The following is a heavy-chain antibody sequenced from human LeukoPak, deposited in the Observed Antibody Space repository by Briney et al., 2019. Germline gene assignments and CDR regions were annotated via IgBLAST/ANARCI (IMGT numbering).Heavy chain of an antibody. CDR2: SKNKDYAYST. V-gene: IGHV3-72*01. Sequence: GGSLRLSCAASGFTFSRYTMNWVRQAPGKGLEWIGRSKNKDYAYSTVYAASVKGRFTFSRDDPKNSLYLQMNSLTTEDTAVYYCTRIFYYGTRGYYPDFWGQGTLVTVSS. J-gene: IGHJ4*02. CDR1: GFTFSRYT. D-gene: IGHD3-22*01. CDR3: TRIFYYGTRGYYPDF.